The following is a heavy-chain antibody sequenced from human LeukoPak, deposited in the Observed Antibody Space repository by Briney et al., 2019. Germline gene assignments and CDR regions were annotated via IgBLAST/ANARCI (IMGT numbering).Heavy chain of an antibody. D-gene: IGHD1-26*01. J-gene: IGHJ4*02. CDR3: TRESGPYCPFGY. CDR2: ISLTGRT. V-gene: IGHV4-4*02. Sequence: SETLSLTCGVSGGSITSTNWWSWVRQPPGQGLEWIGEISLTGRTNYNPSLTGRVIMSLAESRNQLSLTLTPVTAADTAMYYCTRESGPYCPFGYWGQGTLVVVPS. CDR1: GGSITSTNW.